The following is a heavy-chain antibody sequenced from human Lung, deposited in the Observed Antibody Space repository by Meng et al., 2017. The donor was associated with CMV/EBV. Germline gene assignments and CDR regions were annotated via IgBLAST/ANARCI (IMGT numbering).Heavy chain of an antibody. J-gene: IGHJ4*02. V-gene: IGHV4-31*03. CDR2: IYYTGST. Sequence: GQLEESGPGLVQPSQTLSLTCTVSGGSIGSGGYYWSRIRQHPGKGLEWIGYIYYTGSTFYNPSLKSRVTISVDTSKNQFSLKLIPATAADTAVYYCAREAGRDGYATPKFDYWGQGTLVTVSS. CDR1: GGSIGSGGYY. CDR3: AREAGRDGYATPKFDY. D-gene: IGHD5-24*01.